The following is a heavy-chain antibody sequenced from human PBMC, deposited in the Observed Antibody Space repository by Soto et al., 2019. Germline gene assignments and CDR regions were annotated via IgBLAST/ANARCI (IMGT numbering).Heavy chain of an antibody. CDR3: ARGQGAAIGDYYYHGMDV. V-gene: IGHV3-73*01. D-gene: IGHD2-2*02. CDR1: GFIFSGSA. CDR2: IRSRANNFAT. Sequence: GGSLRLSCAASGFIFSGSAIHWVRQASGKGLEWVGRIRSRANNFATSSAASVKGRFTFSRDDSKNTAYLQMNTLKPEDTAVYYCARGQGAAIGDYYYHGMDVWGQGTTVTVSS. J-gene: IGHJ6*02.